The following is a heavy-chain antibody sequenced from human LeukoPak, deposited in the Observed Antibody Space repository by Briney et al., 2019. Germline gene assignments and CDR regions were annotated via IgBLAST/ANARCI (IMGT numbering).Heavy chain of an antibody. CDR3: ARRAGAYSHPYDY. J-gene: IGHJ4*02. CDR1: GFSFSDYY. V-gene: IGHV3-11*01. CDR2: ISTSSNTM. Sequence: GGSLRLSCAASGFSFSDYYMSWIRQAPGKGLEWVSYISTSSNTMYYADSVKGRFTISRDNARNSLNLQMNSLRADDTAVYYCARRAGAYSHPYDYWGQGTLVTVSS. D-gene: IGHD4/OR15-4a*01.